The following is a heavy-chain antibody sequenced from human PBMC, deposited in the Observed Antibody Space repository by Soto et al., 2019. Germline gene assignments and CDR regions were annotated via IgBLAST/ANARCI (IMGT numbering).Heavy chain of an antibody. V-gene: IGHV1-18*04. D-gene: IGHD2-15*01. J-gene: IGHJ4*01. Sequence: QIQLVQSGAELKKPGASVKVSCKPSGYTFTHYGVSWLRQAPGQWLEWMGWISAYNGNTDYAHKFLGRVALTTDTSTSTVYMELRGLSPDDTAVYYCARDVPGSGVPFWDYWGHGTLVTVSS. CDR2: ISAYNGNT. CDR3: ARDVPGSGVPFWDY. CDR1: GYTFTHYG.